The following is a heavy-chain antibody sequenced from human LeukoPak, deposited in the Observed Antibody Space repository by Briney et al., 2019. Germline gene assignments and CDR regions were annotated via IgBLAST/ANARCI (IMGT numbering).Heavy chain of an antibody. CDR2: LYYSGST. V-gene: IGHV4-59*01. Sequence: SETLSLTCTVSGGSISSYYWSWIRQPPGKGLEWIGYLYYSGSTNYNPSLKSRVTISVDTSKNQFSLKLSSVTAADTAVYYCARGYGSATTLDYWGQGTLVTVSS. CDR1: GGSISSYY. CDR3: ARGYGSATTLDY. J-gene: IGHJ4*02. D-gene: IGHD3-10*01.